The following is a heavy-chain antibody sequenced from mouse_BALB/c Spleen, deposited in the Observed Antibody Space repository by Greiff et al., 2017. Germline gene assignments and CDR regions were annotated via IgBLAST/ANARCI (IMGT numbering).Heavy chain of an antibody. V-gene: IGHV1-9*01. D-gene: IGHD2-4*01. CDR1: GYTFSSYW. CDR3: ARSGITTWFAY. J-gene: IGHJ3*01. CDR2: ILPGSGST. Sequence: VKLQQSGAELMKPGASVKISCKATGYTFSSYWIEWVKQRPGHGLEWIGEILPGSGSTNYNEKFKGKATLTADTSSNTAYMQLSSLTSEDSAVYYCARSGITTWFAYGGQGTLVTVSA.